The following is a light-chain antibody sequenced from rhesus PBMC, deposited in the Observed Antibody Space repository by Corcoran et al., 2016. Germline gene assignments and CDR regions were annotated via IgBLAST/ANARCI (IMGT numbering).Light chain of an antibody. CDR1: SSDIGYSNR. CDR3: KSYTRSNTYI. CDR2: EVF. Sequence: QAAPTQSPSVSGSPGQSVTLSCTGTSSDIGYSNRVSWYRQHPGKAPKFVIYEVFKRPSGVSDRFSGSKSGNTASLTISGLESEDEADYYCKSYTRSNTYIFGTGTRLIVL. V-gene: IGLV2-13*03. J-gene: IGLJ1*01.